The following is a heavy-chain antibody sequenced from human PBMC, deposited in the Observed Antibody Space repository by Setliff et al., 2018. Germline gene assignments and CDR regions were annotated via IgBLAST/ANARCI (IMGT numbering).Heavy chain of an antibody. Sequence: PSETLSLTCTVSGGSISSHYWSWIRQPPGKGLEWIGDMYYSGDTNYNPPLKSRVTISGDTSKNQVSLRLSSVTAADTAVYYCARKVEQWLTPHFDYWGQGALVTVSS. CDR1: GGSISSHY. D-gene: IGHD6-19*01. J-gene: IGHJ4*02. V-gene: IGHV4-59*11. CDR2: MYYSGDT. CDR3: ARKVEQWLTPHFDY.